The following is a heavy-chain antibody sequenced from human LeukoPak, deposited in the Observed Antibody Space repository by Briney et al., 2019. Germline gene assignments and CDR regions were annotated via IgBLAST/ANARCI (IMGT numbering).Heavy chain of an antibody. D-gene: IGHD6-13*01. CDR1: GGSISSGGYY. V-gene: IGHV4-31*03. CDR2: IYYSGST. CDR3: ARGLYSSSWYPRVLTY. J-gene: IGHJ4*02. Sequence: PSQTLSLTCTVSGGSISSGGYYWSWIRQHPGKGLEWIGYIYYSGSTYYNPSLKSRVTISVDTSKNQFSLKLSSVTAADTAVYYCARGLYSSSWYPRVLTYWGQGTLVTVSS.